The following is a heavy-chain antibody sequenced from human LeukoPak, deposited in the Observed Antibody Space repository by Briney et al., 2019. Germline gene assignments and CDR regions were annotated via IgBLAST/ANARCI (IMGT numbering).Heavy chain of an antibody. V-gene: IGHV4-30-2*01. Sequence: SETLSLTCTVSGGSISSGGYYWSWIRQPPGKGLEWIGYIYHSGSTYYNPSLKSRVSISLDRSKNQFSLKLSSVTAADTAVYYCARGQLYYYYYYYMDVWGKGTTVTVSS. CDR2: IYHSGST. D-gene: IGHD6-13*01. CDR3: ARGQLYYYYYYYMDV. J-gene: IGHJ6*03. CDR1: GGSISSGGYY.